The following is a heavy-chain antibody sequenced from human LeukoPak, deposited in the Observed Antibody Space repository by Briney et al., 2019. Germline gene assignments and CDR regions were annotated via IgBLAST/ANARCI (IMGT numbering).Heavy chain of an antibody. V-gene: IGHV3-7*01. CDR3: ATWGDTTAEYFQR. Sequence: PGGSLRLSCVVSGFTFNSCWMNWFRQAPGKGLEWVAHINPDGRDTYYVDSVKGRFTTSRDNAQNSMYLQMNSLRVEDTAVYYCATWGDTTAEYFQRWGQGTLVTVSS. CDR2: INPDGRDT. CDR1: GFTFNSCW. J-gene: IGHJ1*01. D-gene: IGHD2-21*02.